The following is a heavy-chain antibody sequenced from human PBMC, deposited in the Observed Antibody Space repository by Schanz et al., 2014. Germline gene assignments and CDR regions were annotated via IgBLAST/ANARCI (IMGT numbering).Heavy chain of an antibody. Sequence: VQLVESGGGLVQPGGSLRLSCAASGFTFSTYWMSWVRQAPGKGLEWVAVIWYDGTDRYYADSVKGRFTISRDNSKNTLYLQMNSLRAEDTAVYYCARGIVGGLDCWGQGTLVTVSS. CDR1: GFTFSTYW. J-gene: IGHJ4*02. CDR2: IWYDGTDR. V-gene: IGHV3-33*08. D-gene: IGHD3-16*01. CDR3: ARGIVGGLDC.